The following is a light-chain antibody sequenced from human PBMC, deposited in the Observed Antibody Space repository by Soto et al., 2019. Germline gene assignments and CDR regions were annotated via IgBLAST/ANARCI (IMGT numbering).Light chain of an antibody. V-gene: IGLV2-11*01. J-gene: IGLJ1*01. Sequence: QSVLTQPRSVSGSPGQSVTIPCTGTSSDVGGYNYVSWYQQHPGKAPKVLIYDVNQRPSGVPDRFSGSKSGNTASLTISGLQPEYEADYYCYSYAGSSADVFGTGTKGTVL. CDR2: DVN. CDR3: YSYAGSSADV. CDR1: SSDVGGYNY.